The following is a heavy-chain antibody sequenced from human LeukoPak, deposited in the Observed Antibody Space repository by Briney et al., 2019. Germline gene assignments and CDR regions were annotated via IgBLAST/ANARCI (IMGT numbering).Heavy chain of an antibody. J-gene: IGHJ4*02. Sequence: ASVKVSCKASGYTFTSYYMHWVRQAPGQGLEWMGIINPSGGSTSYPQKFQGRVTMTRDTSTSTVYMELSSLRSEDTAIYYCAREAADCYGSGSYYGYWGQGTLVTVSS. CDR1: GYTFTSYY. CDR2: INPSGGST. D-gene: IGHD3-10*01. CDR3: AREAADCYGSGSYYGY. V-gene: IGHV1-46*01.